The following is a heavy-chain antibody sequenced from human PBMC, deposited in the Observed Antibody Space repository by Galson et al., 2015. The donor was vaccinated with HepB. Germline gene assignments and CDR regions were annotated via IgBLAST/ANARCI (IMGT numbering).Heavy chain of an antibody. D-gene: IGHD4-17*01. V-gene: IGHV3-64D*06. CDR2: IRSSGGST. J-gene: IGHJ4*02. Sequence: SLRLSCAASGFTFSNYAMHWVRQAPGKGLEYVSGIRSSGGSTYYADSVKGRFSISRDNSNNTLCLQMSSLGGEDTAVYFCVKGGTPETTATYFDYWGQGTLVTVSS. CDR1: GFTFSNYA. CDR3: VKGGTPETTATYFDY.